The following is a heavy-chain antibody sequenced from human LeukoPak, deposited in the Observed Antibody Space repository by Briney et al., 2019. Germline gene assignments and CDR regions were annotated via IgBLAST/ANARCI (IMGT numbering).Heavy chain of an antibody. Sequence: GGSLRLSCAASGFSFSSYAMHWFRQAPGKGLEWMALISYDASIIYYADSVKGRFTISRDNAKNSLYLHMNSLRAADTAVYYCAELGITMIGGVWGKGTTVTISS. CDR3: AELGITMIGGV. CDR1: GFSFSSYA. CDR2: ISYDASII. J-gene: IGHJ6*04. D-gene: IGHD3-10*02. V-gene: IGHV3-30*04.